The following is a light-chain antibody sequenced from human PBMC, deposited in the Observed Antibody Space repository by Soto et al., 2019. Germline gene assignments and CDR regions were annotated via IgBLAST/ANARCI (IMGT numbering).Light chain of an antibody. CDR3: QSYDSSLSAYV. CDR1: SSNIGAGYD. CDR2: DNS. V-gene: IGLV1-40*01. Sequence: QSVLTQPPSVSGAPGQRVTISCTGISSNIGAGYDVHWYQQLPGTAPKLLIYDNSNRPSGVPDRFSGSKSGTSAPLAITGLQAEDEADYYCQSYDSSLSAYVFGNGTKVTVL. J-gene: IGLJ1*01.